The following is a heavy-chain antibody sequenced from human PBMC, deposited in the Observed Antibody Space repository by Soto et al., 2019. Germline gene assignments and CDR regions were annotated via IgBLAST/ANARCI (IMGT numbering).Heavy chain of an antibody. D-gene: IGHD3-10*01. CDR2: IYYSGNT. CDR1: GGSISSSSYY. CDR3: AVHRATPGVALSNWLGP. J-gene: IGHJ5*02. Sequence: SETLSLTCTVSGGSISSSSYYWGWIRQPPGKGLEWIGSIYYSGNTYNNPSLKSRVTISVDTSKNQFSLKLRSVTAADTAVYYCAVHRATPGVALSNWLGPGGQGSLVTVSS. V-gene: IGHV4-39*01.